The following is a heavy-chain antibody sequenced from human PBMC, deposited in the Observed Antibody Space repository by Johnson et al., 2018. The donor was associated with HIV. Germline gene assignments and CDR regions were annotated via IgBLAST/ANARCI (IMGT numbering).Heavy chain of an antibody. CDR3: ARDRLLATIPLRKSWGDAFDI. D-gene: IGHD5-12*01. J-gene: IGHJ3*02. Sequence: QVQLVESGGGVVQPGRSLRLSCAASGFTFSSYGMAWVRQAPGKGLEWVTVISFAGVKKYYADSVKGRFTISRDNSKGTLYLQMDGLRPEDTVLYYCARDRLLATIPLRKSWGDAFDIWGQGTMVTVSS. CDR1: GFTFSSYG. V-gene: IGHV3-30*03. CDR2: ISFAGVKK.